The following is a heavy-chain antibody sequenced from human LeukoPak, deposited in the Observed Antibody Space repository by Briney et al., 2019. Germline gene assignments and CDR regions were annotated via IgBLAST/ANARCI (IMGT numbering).Heavy chain of an antibody. CDR3: ARQYSSRWYPPIDY. Sequence: GESLSISCKASGYSFTSYLISWVRQMRGKGLEWMGMIDPSDSYTNYSTFFHSVVTISADKSISTAYLQCSSLTASDTAMYYSARQYSSRWYPPIDYWGQGSLVTVSS. CDR1: GYSFTSYL. V-gene: IGHV5-10-1*01. J-gene: IGHJ4*02. CDR2: IDPSDSYT. D-gene: IGHD6-19*01.